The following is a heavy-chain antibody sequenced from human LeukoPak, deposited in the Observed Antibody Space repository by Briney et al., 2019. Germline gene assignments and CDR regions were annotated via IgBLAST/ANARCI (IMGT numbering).Heavy chain of an antibody. CDR1: GGSISGYY. D-gene: IGHD3-16*02. J-gene: IGHJ4*02. CDR2: IYYSGGT. Sequence: PETLSLTCTVSGGSISGYYWSWIRQPPGKGLEWIGYIYYSGGTNYNPSLKSRVTISVDTSKNQFSLKMTSVTAADTAVYYCGRGKGVGVNPLYYCGQGTLVTVSS. V-gene: IGHV4-59*01. CDR3: GRGKGVGVNPLYY.